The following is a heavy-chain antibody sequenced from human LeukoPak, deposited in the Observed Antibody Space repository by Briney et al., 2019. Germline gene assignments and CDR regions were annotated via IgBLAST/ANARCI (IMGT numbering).Heavy chain of an antibody. D-gene: IGHD2-15*01. CDR1: GYTFTGYY. CDR3: ARGLVIAAPFDY. Sequence: ASVKVSCKASGYTFTGYYMHWVRQAPGQGLEWMGWINPNSGGTNYAQKFQGRVTMTRDTSIGTAYMELSRLRSDDTAVYYCARGLVIAAPFDYWGQGTLVTVSS. J-gene: IGHJ4*02. V-gene: IGHV1-2*02. CDR2: INPNSGGT.